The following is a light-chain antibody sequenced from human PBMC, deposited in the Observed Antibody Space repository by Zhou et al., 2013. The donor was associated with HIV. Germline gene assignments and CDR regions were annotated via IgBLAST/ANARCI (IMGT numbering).Light chain of an antibody. CDR2: AAY. CDR1: QSVAHY. J-gene: IGKJ3*01. CDR3: QQSYNIPFT. V-gene: IGKV1-39*01. Sequence: DIQMTQSPSSLSASVGDRVAITCRTSQSVAHYLNWYQQKPGKAPKLLIYAAYSLQSEVPSRFSGSGSGAEFTLTITDLQPEDFGTYFCQQSYNIPFTFGPGTKVDV.